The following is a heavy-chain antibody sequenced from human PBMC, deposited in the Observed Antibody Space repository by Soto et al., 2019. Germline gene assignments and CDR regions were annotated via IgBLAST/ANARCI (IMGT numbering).Heavy chain of an antibody. V-gene: IGHV3-7*01. CDR1: GFTFSNYW. J-gene: IGHJ4*02. Sequence: EVQLVESGGGLVQPGGSLRLSCAASGFTFSNYWMSWVRQAPGKGLEWVANIKQDGSENYYVDSVKGRFTTSRDNTKNTFDLTMNSLRAEDTAVYYCARDHINGWKCDYWGRGTLVTVSS. D-gene: IGHD6-19*01. CDR3: ARDHINGWKCDY. CDR2: IKQDGSEN.